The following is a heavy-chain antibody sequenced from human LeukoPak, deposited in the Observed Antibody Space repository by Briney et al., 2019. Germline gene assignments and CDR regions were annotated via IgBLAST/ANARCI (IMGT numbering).Heavy chain of an antibody. CDR2: ISGTGRTT. CDR3: AKDSYISGWYIDY. J-gene: IGHJ4*02. D-gene: IGHD6-19*01. Sequence: GGSLRLSCAASGFTFSTCAMSWVRQAPGKRLEWVSAISGTGRTTYYADSVKGRFIISRDNSKSTLFLQMHSLRAEDTAVYYCAKDSYISGWYIDYWGQGSLVTVSS. V-gene: IGHV3-23*01. CDR1: GFTFSTCA.